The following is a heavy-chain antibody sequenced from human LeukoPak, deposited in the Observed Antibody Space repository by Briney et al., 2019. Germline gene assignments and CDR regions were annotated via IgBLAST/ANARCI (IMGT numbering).Heavy chain of an antibody. Sequence: GGSLRLSCAVSGFTSSSYAMSWVRQAPGKGLEWVAGIRGSGGSTYYADSVKGRFTISRDNSKNTLYLQMNSLRAEDTAVYYCAKQWPVDYWGQGTLVTVSS. V-gene: IGHV3-23*01. J-gene: IGHJ4*02. CDR3: AKQWPVDY. D-gene: IGHD6-19*01. CDR2: IRGSGGST. CDR1: GFTSSSYA.